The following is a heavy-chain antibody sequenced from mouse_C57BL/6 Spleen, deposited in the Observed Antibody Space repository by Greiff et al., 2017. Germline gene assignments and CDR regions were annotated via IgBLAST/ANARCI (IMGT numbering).Heavy chain of an antibody. V-gene: IGHV1-69*01. CDR3: ARGRDKPLDY. CDR1: GYTFTSYW. CDR2: IDPSDSYT. J-gene: IGHJ2*01. Sequence: QVQLQQPGAELVMPGASVKLSCKASGYTFTSYWMHWVKQRPGQGLEWIGEIDPSDSYTNYNQKFKGKSTLTVDKSSSTAYMQLSSLTSEDSAVYYRARGRDKPLDYWGQGTTLTVSS.